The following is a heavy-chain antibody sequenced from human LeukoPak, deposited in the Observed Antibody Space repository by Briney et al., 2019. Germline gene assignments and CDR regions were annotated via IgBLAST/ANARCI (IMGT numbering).Heavy chain of an antibody. D-gene: IGHD6-19*01. CDR1: GFTFDDYA. Sequence: GGSLRLSCAASGFTFDDYAMHWLRQAPGKGLEWVSGISWNSVNIGYADSVKGRFTISRDNAKNSLYLQMNSLRAEDMALYYCANDRGSRGRWPDYWGQGTLVTVSS. CDR3: ANDRGSRGRWPDY. J-gene: IGHJ4*02. CDR2: ISWNSVNI. V-gene: IGHV3-9*03.